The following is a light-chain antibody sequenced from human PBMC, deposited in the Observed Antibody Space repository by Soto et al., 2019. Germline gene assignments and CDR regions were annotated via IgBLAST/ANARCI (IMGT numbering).Light chain of an antibody. CDR3: HHLDDSPPWT. J-gene: IGKJ1*01. CDR2: GAS. CDR1: QGISSTH. Sequence: EIVLTQSPDTLSLSPGERATLSCSASQGISSTHLVWYQQKPGQAPSLLIFGASSRATGIPDRFSGSGSGTDFTLTISGLEPEDFAVYYCHHLDDSPPWTFGQGTKVDIK. V-gene: IGKV3-20*01.